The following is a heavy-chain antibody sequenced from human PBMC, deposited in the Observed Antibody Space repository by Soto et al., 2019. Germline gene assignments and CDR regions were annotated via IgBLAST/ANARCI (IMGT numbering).Heavy chain of an antibody. V-gene: IGHV3-73*01. CDR3: TTGPQNT. CDR1: GFTFSGSA. J-gene: IGHJ5*02. CDR2: IXXXXXSXXT. Sequence: HPGGSLRLSCAASGFTFSGSAIHWVRQASGXGLXXVXXIXXXXXSXXTAYAASVKGRFTISRDDSKNTAYLQMKSLKPEDTAVYYCTTGPQNTWGQGTLVTVSS.